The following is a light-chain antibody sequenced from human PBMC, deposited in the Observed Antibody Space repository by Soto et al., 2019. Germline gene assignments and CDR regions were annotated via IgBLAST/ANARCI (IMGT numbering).Light chain of an antibody. Sequence: DIQMTQSPSSLSASIGDRVTITCRASQRIRTSLNWYQHKPGKAPKLLIYDASSLESGVPSRFSGSGSGTEFTLTISSLQPDDFATYYCQQYNSYPWTFGQGTKVDIK. CDR1: QRIRTS. V-gene: IGKV1-5*01. CDR3: QQYNSYPWT. CDR2: DAS. J-gene: IGKJ1*01.